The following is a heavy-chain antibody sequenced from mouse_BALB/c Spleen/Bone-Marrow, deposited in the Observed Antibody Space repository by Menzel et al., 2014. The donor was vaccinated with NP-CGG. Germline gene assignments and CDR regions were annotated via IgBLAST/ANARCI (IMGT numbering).Heavy chain of an antibody. CDR1: GFTFSSYT. Sequence: EVQGVESGGGLVKPGGSLKLSCAASGFTFSSYTMSWVRQTPEKRLEWVATISSGGSYTCYPDSVKGRFTISRDNAKNTLYLQMSSLKSEDTAMYYCTRGGKGNYDYAMDYWGQGTSVTVSS. CDR3: TRGGKGNYDYAMDY. V-gene: IGHV5-6-4*01. CDR2: ISSGGSYT. J-gene: IGHJ4*01. D-gene: IGHD2-1*01.